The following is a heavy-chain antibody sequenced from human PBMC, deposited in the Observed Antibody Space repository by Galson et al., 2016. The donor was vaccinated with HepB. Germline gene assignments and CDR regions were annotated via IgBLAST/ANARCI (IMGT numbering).Heavy chain of an antibody. CDR1: GFSFSSYG. Sequence: SLRLSCAASGFSFSSYGMSWVRQAPGQGLEVVSSISRSGDSTDYADSVKGRFTISRDNSKNTLSLQMNSLRADDAAVYYCVQGSTAPAVWGKGTTVTVSS. D-gene: IGHD1-26*01. CDR3: VQGSTAPAV. J-gene: IGHJ6*04. CDR2: ISRSGDST. V-gene: IGHV3-23*01.